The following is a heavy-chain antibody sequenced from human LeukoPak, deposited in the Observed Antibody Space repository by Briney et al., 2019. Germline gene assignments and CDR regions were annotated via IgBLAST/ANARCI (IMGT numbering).Heavy chain of an antibody. CDR2: ISSSSSYI. V-gene: IGHV3-21*01. D-gene: IGHD2-2*02. CDR1: GFTFSSYS. J-gene: IGHJ4*02. Sequence: GGSLRLSCAASGFTFSSYSMNWFRQAPGKGLEWVSSISSSSSYIYYADSVKGRFTIYRDNAKNSLYLQMNSLRAEDTAVYYCARDPECSSTSCYMLDYWGQGTLVTVTS. CDR3: ARDPECSSTSCYMLDY.